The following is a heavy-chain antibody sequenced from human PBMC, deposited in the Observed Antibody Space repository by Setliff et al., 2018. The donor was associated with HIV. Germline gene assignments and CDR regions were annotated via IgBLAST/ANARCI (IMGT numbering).Heavy chain of an antibody. CDR1: GGSISSSSYY. V-gene: IGHV4-39*01. CDR3: ARVPRSGGSWPYYYYYMDV. D-gene: IGHD2-15*01. J-gene: IGHJ6*03. Sequence: SETLSLTCTVSGGSISSSSYYWGWIRQPPGKGLEWIGSIHYSGSNNYNPSLKSRVTISVDTSKNQFSLKLSSVTAADTAVYNCARVPRSGGSWPYYYYYMDVWGKGTTVTVSS. CDR2: IHYSGSN.